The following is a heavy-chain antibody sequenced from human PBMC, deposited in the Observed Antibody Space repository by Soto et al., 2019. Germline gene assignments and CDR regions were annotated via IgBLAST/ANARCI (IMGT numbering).Heavy chain of an antibody. V-gene: IGHV3-13*01. CDR3: ASGLSYYYDSSSYYFDY. CDR1: GFTFSSYD. D-gene: IGHD3-22*01. Sequence: GGSLRLSCAASGFTFSSYDMHWVRQATGKGLEWVSAIGTAGDTYYPGSVKGRFTISRENAKNSLYLQMNSLRAGDTAVYYCASGLSYYYDSSSYYFDYWGQGTLVTVSS. CDR2: IGTAGDT. J-gene: IGHJ4*02.